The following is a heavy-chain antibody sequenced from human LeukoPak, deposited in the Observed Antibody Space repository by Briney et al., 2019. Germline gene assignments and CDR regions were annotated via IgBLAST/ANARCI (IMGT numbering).Heavy chain of an antibody. V-gene: IGHV1-2*02. D-gene: IGHD7-27*01. CDR3: ARHLHWGPDY. J-gene: IGHJ4*02. CDR1: GYTFTGYY. Sequence: VASVKVSCKASGYTFTGYYIHWVRQAPGQGLEWMGWINPNTGDTNSAQRFQGRVTMTRDMSINTAYMELSRLRSDDTAVYYCARHLHWGPDYWGQGTLVTVSS. CDR2: INPNTGDT.